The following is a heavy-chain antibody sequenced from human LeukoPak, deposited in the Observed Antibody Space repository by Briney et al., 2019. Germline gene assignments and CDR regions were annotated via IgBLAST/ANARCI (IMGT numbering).Heavy chain of an antibody. CDR2: ISSSGSTI. CDR1: GFTFSSYE. J-gene: IGHJ4*02. V-gene: IGHV3-48*03. Sequence: GGSVRLSCAASGFTFSSYEMNWVRQAPGKGLEWVSYISSSGSTIYYADSVKGRFTISRDNAKNSLYLQMNSLRAEDTAVYYCARVIYGCHGDWGQGTLVTVSS. CDR3: ARVIYGCHGD. D-gene: IGHD4-17*01.